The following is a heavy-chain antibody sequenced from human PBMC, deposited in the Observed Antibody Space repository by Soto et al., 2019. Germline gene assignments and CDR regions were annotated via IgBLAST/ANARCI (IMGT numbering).Heavy chain of an antibody. J-gene: IGHJ6*02. D-gene: IGHD2-2*02. V-gene: IGHV4-61*01. CDR3: XXXXXXCSGTTCYTXADX. Sequence: QVQLQESGPRLVKPSETVSLTCTVSGGSVSSDTHYWSWIRLPPGKRLEWIGFIYSSGSTNYNPSLKSRVTMSVDTSKNQFSLKLRSVIVAXXXVXXXXXXXXXCSGTTCYTXADXWGQGT. CDR2: IYSSGST. CDR1: GGSVSSDTHY.